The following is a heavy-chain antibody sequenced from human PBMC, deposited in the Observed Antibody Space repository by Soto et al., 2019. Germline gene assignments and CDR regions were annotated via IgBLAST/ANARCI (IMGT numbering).Heavy chain of an antibody. D-gene: IGHD5-18*01. CDR2: IYYSGST. CDR1: GGSISSGDHY. Sequence: QVQLQESGPGLVKPSQTLSLTCTVSGGSISSGDHYWSWIRQPPGKGLEWIGYIYYSGSTYYNPSLKSRVTISVDTSKNQFSLKLSSVTAADTAVYYCARGGDTAMVSIGWFDPWGQGTLVTVSS. CDR3: ARGGDTAMVSIGWFDP. J-gene: IGHJ5*02. V-gene: IGHV4-30-4*01.